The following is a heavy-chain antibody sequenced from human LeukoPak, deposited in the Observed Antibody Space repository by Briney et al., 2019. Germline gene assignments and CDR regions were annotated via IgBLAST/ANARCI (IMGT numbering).Heavy chain of an antibody. CDR1: GFTFSSYS. CDR2: ISSSSSTI. Sequence: GVLRLSCAASGFTFSSYSMNWVRQAPGKGLEWVSYISSSSSTIYYADSVKGRFTISRDNAKNSLYLQMNSLRAEDTAVYYCARGYYDSSGYRFDYWGQGTLVTVSS. D-gene: IGHD3-22*01. J-gene: IGHJ4*02. V-gene: IGHV3-48*04. CDR3: ARGYYDSSGYRFDY.